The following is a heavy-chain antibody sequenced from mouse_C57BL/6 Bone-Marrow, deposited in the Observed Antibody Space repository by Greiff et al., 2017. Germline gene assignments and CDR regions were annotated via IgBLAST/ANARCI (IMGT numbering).Heavy chain of an antibody. D-gene: IGHD1-1*01. J-gene: IGHJ2*01. CDR3: ARWYYYGSSYFYYFDY. Sequence: QVQLQQPGAELVRPGTSVKLSCKASGYTFTSYWMHWVKQRPGQGLEWIGVIDPSDSYTNYNQKFKGKATLTVDTSSSTAYMQLSSLTSEDSAVYYCARWYYYGSSYFYYFDYWGQGTTLTVSS. CDR1: GYTFTSYW. CDR2: IDPSDSYT. V-gene: IGHV1-59*01.